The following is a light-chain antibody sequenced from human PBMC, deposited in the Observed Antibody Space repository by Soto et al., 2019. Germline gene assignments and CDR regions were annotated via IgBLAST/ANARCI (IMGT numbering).Light chain of an antibody. CDR2: KAS. CDR3: QHYNIYSQT. V-gene: IGKV1-5*03. Sequence: DIQMTQSPSTLSASVGDRVTITCRASQSISSWLTWYQQKPGKAPKLLIYKASSLESGVPSRFSGSGSGTEFTLTISSLQPDDFAIYYCQHYNIYSQTFGQGTKVEIK. J-gene: IGKJ1*01. CDR1: QSISSW.